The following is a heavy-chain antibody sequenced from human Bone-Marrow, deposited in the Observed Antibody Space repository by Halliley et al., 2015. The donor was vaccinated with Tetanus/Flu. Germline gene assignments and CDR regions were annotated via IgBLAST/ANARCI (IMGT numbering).Heavy chain of an antibody. J-gene: IGHJ6*02. CDR3: ARAPGTQYYYYYMDV. Sequence: GYLYYGGSTSYPPSLKSRVAISGDTSKDQFSLKLSSGTAADTAVYYGARAPGTQYYYYYMDVWGQGTTVTVSS. CDR2: LYYGGST. V-gene: IGHV4-31*02. D-gene: IGHD1-1*01.